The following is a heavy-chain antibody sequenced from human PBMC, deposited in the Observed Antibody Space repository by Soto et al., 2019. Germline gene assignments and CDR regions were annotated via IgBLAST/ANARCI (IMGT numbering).Heavy chain of an antibody. Sequence: GGSLRLSGAASGFTFSSYAMSWVRQAPGKGLEWVSGISHSGSSTFYADSVKGRFTISRDNSKNTQYLQMNSLRAEDTAVYFCAKETVVVVGGTIDYWGQGTLVTVSS. J-gene: IGHJ4*02. V-gene: IGHV3-23*01. CDR1: GFTFSSYA. CDR3: AKETVVVVGGTIDY. D-gene: IGHD2-15*01. CDR2: ISHSGSST.